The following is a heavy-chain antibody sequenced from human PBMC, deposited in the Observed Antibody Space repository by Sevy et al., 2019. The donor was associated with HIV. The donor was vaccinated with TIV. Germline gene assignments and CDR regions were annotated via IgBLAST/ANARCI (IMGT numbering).Heavy chain of an antibody. V-gene: IGHV1-2*02. CDR2: INPNSGGT. J-gene: IGHJ6*04. D-gene: IGHD2-15*01. Sequence: ASVKVSCKASGYTFTGYYMHWVRQAPGQGLEWMGWINPNSGGTNYAQKFQGRVTMTRDTSISTAYMELSRLTSDDTAVYYCARTPGGKYCSGGSCDYYYGMDVWGKGTTVTVSS. CDR1: GYTFTGYY. CDR3: ARTPGGKYCSGGSCDYYYGMDV.